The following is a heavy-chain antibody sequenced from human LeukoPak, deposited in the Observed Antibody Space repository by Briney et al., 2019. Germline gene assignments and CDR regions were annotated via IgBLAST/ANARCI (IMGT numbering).Heavy chain of an antibody. CDR2: IYHSGST. J-gene: IGHJ5*02. V-gene: IGHV4-38-2*01. CDR1: GYSISSGYY. D-gene: IGHD6-13*01. CDR3: ARHGTSSSSWYDWFDP. Sequence: PSETLSLTCAVSGYSISSGYYWGWIRQPPGKGLEWIGSIYHSGSTYCNPSLKSRVTISVDTSKNQFSLKLSSVTAADTAVYYCARHGTSSSSWYDWFDPWGQGTLVTVSS.